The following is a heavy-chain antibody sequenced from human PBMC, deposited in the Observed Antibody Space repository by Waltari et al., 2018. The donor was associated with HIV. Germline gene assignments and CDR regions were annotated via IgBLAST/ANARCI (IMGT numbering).Heavy chain of an antibody. J-gene: IGHJ4*02. D-gene: IGHD3-10*01. Sequence: EVQLVESGGGLVQPGGSLRLSCAASGFTFSSYWMSWVRQAPGKGLEWVANLKKDGRGKYYVESLNGRFTISRDNAENSLYLQMNSLRAEDTAVYYCARGGFYGSGSKVNWGQGTLVTVSS. CDR2: LKKDGRGK. CDR3: ARGGFYGSGSKVN. CDR1: GFTFSSYW. V-gene: IGHV3-7*04.